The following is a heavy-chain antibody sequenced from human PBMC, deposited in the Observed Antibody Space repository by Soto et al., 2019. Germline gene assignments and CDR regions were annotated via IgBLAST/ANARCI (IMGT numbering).Heavy chain of an antibody. D-gene: IGHD2-15*01. CDR3: ARGGGGSSTHYYYYSGMDV. CDR1: GYTFTSYG. Sequence: ASVKVSGKASGYTFTSYGISWVRQAPGQGLEWMGWISAYNGNTNYAQKLQGRVTMTTDTSTSTAYMELRSLRSDDTAVYYCARGGGGSSTHYYYYSGMDVWGQGTTVTVSS. J-gene: IGHJ6*02. V-gene: IGHV1-18*01. CDR2: ISAYNGNT.